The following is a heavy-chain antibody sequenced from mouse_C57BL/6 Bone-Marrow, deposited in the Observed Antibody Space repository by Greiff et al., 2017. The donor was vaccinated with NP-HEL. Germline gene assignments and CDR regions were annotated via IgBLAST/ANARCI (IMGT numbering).Heavy chain of an antibody. J-gene: IGHJ3*01. CDR2: IDPADNYT. CDR3: AREEVLLLEFAC. V-gene: IGHV1-69*01. D-gene: IGHD2-1*01. CDR1: GYTFTSYW. Sequence: QVQLQQSGAELVMPGASVKLSCKASGYTFTSYWMHWVKQRPGQGLEWIGEIDPADNYTNYNQKFKGKSTLTVDKSSSTAYMQLYSLTSEDSAVYYCAREEVLLLEFACWGQGTLVTVSA.